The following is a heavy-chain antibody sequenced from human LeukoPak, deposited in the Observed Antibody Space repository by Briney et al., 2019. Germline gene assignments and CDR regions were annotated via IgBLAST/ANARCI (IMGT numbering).Heavy chain of an antibody. V-gene: IGHV4-59*01. D-gene: IGHD3-10*01. CDR3: ARSGRGSSAGFDY. CDR1: GGSISSYY. J-gene: IGHJ4*02. CDR2: IYYNGST. Sequence: SETLSLTCTVSGGSISSYYWSWIRQPPGKGLEWIGYIYYNGSTNYTPSLKSRITISVDASRNQFSLKLNSVTAADTAVYYCARSGRGSSAGFDYWGQGTLVTVSS.